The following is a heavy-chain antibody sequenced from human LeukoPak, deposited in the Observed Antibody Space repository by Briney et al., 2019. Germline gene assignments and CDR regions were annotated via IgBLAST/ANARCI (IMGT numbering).Heavy chain of an antibody. D-gene: IGHD3-22*01. J-gene: IGHJ4*02. V-gene: IGHV4-39*07. CDR2: IYYSGST. CDR3: ARDGYDTSAYNFRPLDY. Sequence: SETLSLTCTVSGGSISSSSYYWGWIRQPPGKGLEWIGSIYYSGSTYYNPSLKSRVTISVDTSKNQFSLKLSSVTAADTAVYYCARDGYDTSAYNFRPLDYWGQGTLVTVSS. CDR1: GGSISSSSYY.